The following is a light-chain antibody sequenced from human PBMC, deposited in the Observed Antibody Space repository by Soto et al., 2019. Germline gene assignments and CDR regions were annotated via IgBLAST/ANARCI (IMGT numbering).Light chain of an antibody. CDR2: GAS. CDR3: QETYNSPLT. V-gene: IGKV1-39*01. Sequence: DIPMTQSPSSLSASVGDRVTITCRASQNIRIYLNWFQQKPGKAPNLLIYGASSLQSGVPSRFSASGSGTVFTLTINSLQPEDFAVYYCQETYNSPLTFGQGTKVEVK. CDR1: QNIRIY. J-gene: IGKJ1*01.